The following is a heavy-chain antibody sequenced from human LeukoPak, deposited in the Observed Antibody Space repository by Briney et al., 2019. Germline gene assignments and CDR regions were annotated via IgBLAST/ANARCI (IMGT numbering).Heavy chain of an antibody. V-gene: IGHV3-7*05. CDR2: IKQDGSEK. CDR3: ARDYGAQRALDY. Sequence: GGSLRLSCTASGCTFSSYWMNWVRQAPGKGLEWVAKIKQDGSEKYYVDSVKGRFTISRDNAKNSLYLQMNSLRAEDTAVYYCARDYGAQRALDYWGQGTLVTVSS. CDR1: GCTFSSYW. D-gene: IGHD4-17*01. J-gene: IGHJ4*02.